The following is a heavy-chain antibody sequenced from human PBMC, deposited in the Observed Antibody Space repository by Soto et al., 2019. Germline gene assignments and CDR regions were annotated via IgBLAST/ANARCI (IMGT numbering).Heavy chain of an antibody. CDR3: ARESLFGVVVRDPYYYYYMDV. V-gene: IGHV3-33*01. Sequence: GGSLRLSCAASGFTFSSYGMHWVRQAPGKGLEWVAVIWYDGSNKYYADSVKGRFTISRDNSKNTLYLQMNSLRAEDTAVYYCARESLFGVVVRDPYYYYYMDVWGKGTTVTVSS. J-gene: IGHJ6*03. D-gene: IGHD3-3*01. CDR1: GFTFSSYG. CDR2: IWYDGSNK.